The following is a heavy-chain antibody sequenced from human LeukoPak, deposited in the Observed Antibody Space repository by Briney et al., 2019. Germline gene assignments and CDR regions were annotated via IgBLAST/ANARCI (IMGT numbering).Heavy chain of an antibody. Sequence: GGSLRLSCAASGFTFSSYAMSWVRQAPGKGLEWLSAISGSGGSTFYADSVKGRFTISRDNSKNTLYLQMNSLRAEDTAVYYCAKDSNYYDSSGYYYKRLHDAFDIWGQGTMVTVSS. CDR3: AKDSNYYDSSGYYYKRLHDAFDI. CDR2: ISGSGGST. D-gene: IGHD3-22*01. CDR1: GFTFSSYA. J-gene: IGHJ3*02. V-gene: IGHV3-23*01.